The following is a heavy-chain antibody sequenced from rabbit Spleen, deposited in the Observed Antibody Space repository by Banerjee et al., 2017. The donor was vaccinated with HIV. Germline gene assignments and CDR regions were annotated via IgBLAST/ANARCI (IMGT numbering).Heavy chain of an antibody. V-gene: IGHV1S40*01. D-gene: IGHD1-1*01. CDR3: ARTTDSSGSDYFDL. CDR1: GFSFNSGYD. Sequence: QSLEESGGGLVKPGASLTLTCKASGFSFNSGYDMCWVRQAPGKGLEWIACIYAGSSGSTYSATWAKGRFTISRTSSTTVTLQMTSLTAADTATYFCARTTDSSGSDYFDLWGPGTLVTVS. CDR2: IYAGSSGST. J-gene: IGHJ2*02.